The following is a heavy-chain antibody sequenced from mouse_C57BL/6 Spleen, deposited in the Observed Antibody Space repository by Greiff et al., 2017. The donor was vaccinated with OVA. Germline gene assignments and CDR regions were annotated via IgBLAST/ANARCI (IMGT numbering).Heavy chain of an antibody. CDR1: GYTFTSYW. V-gene: IGHV1-55*01. J-gene: IGHJ2*01. D-gene: IGHD1-1*01. CDR2: IYPGSGST. Sequence: QVQLQQPGAELVKPGASVKMSCKASGYTFTSYWITWVKQRPGQGLEWIGDIYPGSGSTNYNEKFKRKATLTVDTSSSTAYMQRSSLTSEDSAVYYGARRGRYGSSFDYWGQGTTLTVSS. CDR3: ARRGRYGSSFDY.